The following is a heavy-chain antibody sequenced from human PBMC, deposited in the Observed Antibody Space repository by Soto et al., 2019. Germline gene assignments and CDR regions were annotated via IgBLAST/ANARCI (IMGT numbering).Heavy chain of an antibody. Sequence: GGSLRLSCAASGFTFSSYWMHWVRQAPGKGLVWVSRINSDGSSTSYADSVKGRFTISRDNAKNSLYLQMNSLRAEDTALYYCASGIVGATTYGMDVWGQGTTVTVSS. V-gene: IGHV3-74*01. CDR2: INSDGSST. D-gene: IGHD1-26*01. CDR3: ASGIVGATTYGMDV. CDR1: GFTFSSYW. J-gene: IGHJ6*02.